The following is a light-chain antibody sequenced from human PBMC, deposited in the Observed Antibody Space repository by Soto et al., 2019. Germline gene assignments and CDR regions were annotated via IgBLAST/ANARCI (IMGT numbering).Light chain of an antibody. V-gene: IGLV1-40*01. Sequence: QSVLTQPPSVSGAPGXRXTISCTGSPSNIGAGYDVHWYQQFPGTAPKLLIYGNTNRPSGVPARFSASKSGTSASLAITGLQTEDETDYYCQSYDSGLSGLHVIFGGGTKLTVL. CDR3: QSYDSGLSGLHVI. CDR1: PSNIGAGYD. J-gene: IGLJ2*01. CDR2: GNT.